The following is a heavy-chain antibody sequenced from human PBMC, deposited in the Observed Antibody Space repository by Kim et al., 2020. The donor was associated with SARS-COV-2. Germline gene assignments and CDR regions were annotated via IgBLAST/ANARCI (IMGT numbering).Heavy chain of an antibody. V-gene: IGHV4-34*01. D-gene: IGHD6-19*01. J-gene: IGHJ4*02. CDR3: ARGYSSGWYPYYFDY. Sequence: PSLKSRVTISVDTSKNQFSLKLSSVTAADTAVYYCARGYSSGWYPYYFDYWGQGTLVTVSS.